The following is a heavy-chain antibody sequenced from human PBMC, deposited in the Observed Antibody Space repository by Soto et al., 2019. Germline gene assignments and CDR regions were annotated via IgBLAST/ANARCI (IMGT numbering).Heavy chain of an antibody. V-gene: IGHV5-51*01. CDR3: GRRPASGNSNGGALDV. CDR2: VYPGDSDT. Sequence: GESLKISCEASGYSFNTYWIAWVRQSPGKGLEWMAVVYPGDSDTRYNPSFQGRVTISADASIRTAYLQLTSLKASGTAIYFCGRRPASGNSNGGALDVWGQGTVVTVSS. D-gene: IGHD2-21*01. J-gene: IGHJ3*01. CDR1: GYSFNTYW.